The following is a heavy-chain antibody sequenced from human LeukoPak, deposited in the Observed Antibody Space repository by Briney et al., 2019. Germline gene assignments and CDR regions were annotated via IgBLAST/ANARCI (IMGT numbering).Heavy chain of an antibody. CDR1: GGSISSGDHY. Sequence: SETLSLTCTVSGGSISSGDHYWSWIRQPPGKGLERIGYIYYSGSTYYNPSLKSRVTISVDRSKNQFSLKLSSVTAADTAVYYCARERAKFYYDSSAENWYFDLWGRGTLVTVSS. CDR2: IYYSGST. CDR3: ARERAKFYYDSSAENWYFDL. D-gene: IGHD3-22*01. V-gene: IGHV4-30-4*01. J-gene: IGHJ2*01.